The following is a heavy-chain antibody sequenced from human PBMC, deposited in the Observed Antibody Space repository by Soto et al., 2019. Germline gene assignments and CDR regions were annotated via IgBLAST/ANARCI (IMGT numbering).Heavy chain of an antibody. Sequence: PXETLSLTCAVSGGSXSSGGYSWSWIRQPPGKGLEWIGYIYHSGSTYYNPSLKSRVTISVDRSKNQFSLKLSSVTAADTAVYYCARRRGFPYYYGMDVWGQGTTVTV. CDR2: IYHSGST. J-gene: IGHJ6*02. V-gene: IGHV4-30-2*01. CDR1: GGSXSSGGYS. D-gene: IGHD5-12*01. CDR3: ARRRGFPYYYGMDV.